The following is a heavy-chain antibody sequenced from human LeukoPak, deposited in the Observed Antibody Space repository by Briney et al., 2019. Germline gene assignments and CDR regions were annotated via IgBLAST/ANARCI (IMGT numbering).Heavy chain of an antibody. CDR3: AHMGGTGWFDP. D-gene: IGHD3-16*01. CDR2: IYWDDDK. Sequence: SGPTLVNPTQALTLTCTFSGFSLSTSGGGVGWIRQPPGKALEWLALIYWDDDKRYSPSLKSRLTITKDTSKNQVLLTITNMDPVDTATYYCAHMGGTGWFDPWGQGTLVTVSS. CDR1: GFSLSTSGGG. V-gene: IGHV2-5*02. J-gene: IGHJ5*02.